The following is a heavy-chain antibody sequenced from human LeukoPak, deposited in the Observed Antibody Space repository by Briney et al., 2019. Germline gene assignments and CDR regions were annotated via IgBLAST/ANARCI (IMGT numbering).Heavy chain of an antibody. Sequence: SETLSLTCAVYGGSFSGYYWSWIRQPPGKGLEWIGEISHSGSTNYNPSLKSRVTISVDTSKNQFSLKLSSVTAADTAVYYCARSGMGLPLDYWGQGTLVTVSS. CDR3: ARSGMGLPLDY. V-gene: IGHV4-34*01. CDR1: GGSFSGYY. D-gene: IGHD2-15*01. CDR2: ISHSGST. J-gene: IGHJ4*02.